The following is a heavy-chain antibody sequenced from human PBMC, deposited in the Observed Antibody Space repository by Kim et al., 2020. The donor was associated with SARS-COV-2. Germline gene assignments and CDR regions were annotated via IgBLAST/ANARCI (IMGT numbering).Heavy chain of an antibody. V-gene: IGHV3-48*03. CDR1: GFTFSGYE. CDR2: ISSSGSTI. Sequence: GGSLRLSCAASGFTFSGYEMNWVRQAPGKGLEWVSYISSSGSTIFYADSVKGRFTISRDNAKNSLYLQMNSLRAEDTAVYYCAREERITMIVVVITTAFDIWGQGTMVTVSS. D-gene: IGHD3-22*01. CDR3: AREERITMIVVVITTAFDI. J-gene: IGHJ3*02.